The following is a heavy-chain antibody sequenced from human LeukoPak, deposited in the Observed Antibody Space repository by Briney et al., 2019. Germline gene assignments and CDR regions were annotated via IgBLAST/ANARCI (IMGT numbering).Heavy chain of an antibody. Sequence: GGSLRLSCAASGFTFRTYATNWVRQAPGKGLEWVSGISGSGGSTYYADSVKGRFTISRDNSKNTLYLQMNSLRAEDTAVYYCAKHYDSSGYFYYYYMDVWGKGTTVTVSS. CDR3: AKHYDSSGYFYYYYMDV. CDR2: ISGSGGST. J-gene: IGHJ6*03. D-gene: IGHD3-22*01. V-gene: IGHV3-23*01. CDR1: GFTFRTYA.